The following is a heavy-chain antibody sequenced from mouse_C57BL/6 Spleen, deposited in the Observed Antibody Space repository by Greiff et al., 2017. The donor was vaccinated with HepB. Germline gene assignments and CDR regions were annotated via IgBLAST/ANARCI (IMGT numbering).Heavy chain of an antibody. CDR2: ISSGGSYT. V-gene: IGHV5-6*01. J-gene: IGHJ2*01. Sequence: EVKVVESGGDLVKPGGSLKLSCAASGFTFSSYGMSWVRQTPDKRLEWVATISSGGSYTYYPDSVKGRFTISRDNAKNTLYLQMSSLKSEDTAMYYCARHEDYYGSSPYFDYWGQGTTLTVSS. CDR3: ARHEDYYGSSPYFDY. D-gene: IGHD1-1*01. CDR1: GFTFSSYG.